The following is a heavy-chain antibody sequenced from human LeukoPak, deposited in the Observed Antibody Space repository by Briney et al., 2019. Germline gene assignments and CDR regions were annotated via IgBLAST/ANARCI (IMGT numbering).Heavy chain of an antibody. CDR1: GGSISSYY. J-gene: IGHJ4*02. D-gene: IGHD6-19*01. Sequence: SETLSLTCTVSGGSISSYYWSWTRQPPGKGLEWIGYIYYSGSTNYNPSLKSRVTISVDTSKNQFSLKLNSVTAADTAVYYCARDRSDSSGWYYFDYWGQGTLVTVSS. CDR3: ARDRSDSSGWYYFDY. V-gene: IGHV4-59*01. CDR2: IYYSGST.